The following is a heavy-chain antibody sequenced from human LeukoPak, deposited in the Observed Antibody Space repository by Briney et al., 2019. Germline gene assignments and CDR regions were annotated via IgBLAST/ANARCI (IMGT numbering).Heavy chain of an antibody. CDR3: ARLNDGFDI. V-gene: IGHV5-51*01. J-gene: IGHJ3*02. CDR2: IDPGDSET. CDR1: GYRFTRYW. Sequence: LGESLKISCKGSGYRFTRYWIAWVRQMPGKGLQWMGIIDPGDSETRYSPSFQGQATVTAAKSISTAYLQWRSLKPSDTAMYYFARLNDGFDIWGEGAMVIVSS.